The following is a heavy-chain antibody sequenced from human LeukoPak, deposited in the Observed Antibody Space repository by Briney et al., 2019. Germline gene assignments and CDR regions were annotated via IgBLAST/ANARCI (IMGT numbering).Heavy chain of an antibody. D-gene: IGHD5-24*01. CDR2: IYPGDSDS. J-gene: IGHJ4*02. CDR3: ARQALGGYNDY. CDR1: GYSFTTYW. Sequence: GESLKISCKGSGYSFTTYWIGWVRQMPGKGLEWMGIIYPGDSDSRYSPSFQGQVTISADKSINTAYLQWSSLKAWDTAIYYCARQALGGYNDYWGQGTLVTVSS. V-gene: IGHV5-51*01.